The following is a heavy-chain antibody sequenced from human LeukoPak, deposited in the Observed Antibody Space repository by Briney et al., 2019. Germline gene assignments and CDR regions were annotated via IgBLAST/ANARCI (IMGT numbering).Heavy chain of an antibody. D-gene: IGHD5-18*01. J-gene: IGHJ4*02. CDR1: GFTFSSYS. CDR3: ARLRGYSYGYGDY. V-gene: IGHV3-48*04. CDR2: ISSSGNTI. Sequence: GSLRLSCAASGFTFSSYSMNWVRQAPGKGLAWVSYISSSGNTIDYADSVKGRFTISRDNAKNSLYLQMVSLRAEDTAVYYCARLRGYSYGYGDYWGQGTLVTVSS.